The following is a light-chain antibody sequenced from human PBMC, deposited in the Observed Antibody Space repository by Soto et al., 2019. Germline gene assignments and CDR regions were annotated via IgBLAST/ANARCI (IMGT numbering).Light chain of an antibody. J-gene: IGKJ5*01. Sequence: IVMTQTPLSLPVTPGEPAYISCRSSQSLFDSDNGNTYLDWYMQKPGQSPQLLIYMLSFRASGVPERFSGIVSGTDFKLKLSRVDAEDGGVYEGMQRTEFTITGGPWTRGEIK. V-gene: IGKV2-40*01. CDR1: QSLFDSDNGNTY. CDR3: MQRTEFTIT. CDR2: MLS.